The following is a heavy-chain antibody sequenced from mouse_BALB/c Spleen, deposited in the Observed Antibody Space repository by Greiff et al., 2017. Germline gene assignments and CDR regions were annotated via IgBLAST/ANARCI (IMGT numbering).Heavy chain of an antibody. D-gene: IGHD2-14*01. CDR2: IWAGGST. CDR3: ARGKEVRHYAMDY. J-gene: IGHJ4*01. Sequence: QVQLKESGPGLVAPSQSLSITCTVSGFSLTSYGVHWVRQPPGKGLEWLGVIWAGGSTNYNSALMSRLSISKDNSKSQVFLKMNSLQTDDTAMYYCARGKEVRHYAMDYWGQGTSVTVSS. V-gene: IGHV2-9*02. CDR1: GFSLTSYG.